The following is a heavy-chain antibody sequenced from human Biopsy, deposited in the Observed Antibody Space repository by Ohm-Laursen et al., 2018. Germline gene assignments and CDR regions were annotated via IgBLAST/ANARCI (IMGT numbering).Heavy chain of an antibody. CDR2: INPSGSTT. V-gene: IGHV1-46*01. D-gene: IGHD6-19*01. CDR1: GYSFTSYY. J-gene: IGHJ4*01. CDR3: ARNTGWYGDLYYFDY. Sequence: ASVKASCKASGYSFTSYYMHCVRQAPGQGLEWMGMINPSGSTTSYPQIFQGRVTMTRDTSKSTVYMELSSLRSADTAVYFCARNTGWYGDLYYFDYWGQGTTVTVSS.